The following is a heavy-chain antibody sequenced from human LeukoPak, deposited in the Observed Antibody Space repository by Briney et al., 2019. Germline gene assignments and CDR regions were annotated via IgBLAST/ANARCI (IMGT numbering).Heavy chain of an antibody. V-gene: IGHV4-59*01. D-gene: IGHD3-22*01. Sequence: PSETLSLTCTVSGGSISSYYWSWIRQPPGKGLEWIGYIYYSGSTNYNPSLKSRVTISVDTSKNQFSLKLSSVTAADTAVYYCARVYYDSRTDGGVWFDPWGPGTLVTVSS. J-gene: IGHJ5*02. CDR3: ARVYYDSRTDGGVWFDP. CDR1: GGSISSYY. CDR2: IYYSGST.